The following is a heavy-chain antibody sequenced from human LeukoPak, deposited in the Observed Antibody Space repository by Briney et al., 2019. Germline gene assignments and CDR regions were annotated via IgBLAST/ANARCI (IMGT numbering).Heavy chain of an antibody. Sequence: GASVKVSCKASGYTFTGYYMHWVRQAPGQGLEWMGWINPNSGGTNYAQKFQGRVTMTRDTSISTAYMELSRLRSDDTAVYYCARVVGDYVWGSYRSQMFDYWGQGTLVTVSS. V-gene: IGHV1-2*02. D-gene: IGHD3-16*02. CDR1: GYTFTGYY. CDR2: INPNSGGT. J-gene: IGHJ4*02. CDR3: ARVVGDYVWGSYRSQMFDY.